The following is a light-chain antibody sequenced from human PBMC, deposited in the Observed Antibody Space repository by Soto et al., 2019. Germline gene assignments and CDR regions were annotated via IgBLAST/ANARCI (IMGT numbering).Light chain of an antibody. Sequence: DVVMTQSPLSLPVTLGQPASISCRSSQSLAYSDGNTYLNWFQQRPGQSPRRLIYKVSNRDSGVPDRFSGSGSGTDFTLKISRVEAEDVGIYYCMQGTHWPPYTFGQGPKLEIK. V-gene: IGKV2-30*01. CDR1: QSLAYSDGNTY. CDR2: KVS. J-gene: IGKJ2*01. CDR3: MQGTHWPPYT.